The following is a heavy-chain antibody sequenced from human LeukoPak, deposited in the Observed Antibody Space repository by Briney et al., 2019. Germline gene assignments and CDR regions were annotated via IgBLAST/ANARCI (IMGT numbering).Heavy chain of an antibody. CDR1: GASMSSNY. CDR2: IYHSGNT. V-gene: IGHV4-4*09. D-gene: IGHD6-19*01. CDR3: TSTRRAAVAGRFDS. J-gene: IGHJ4*02. Sequence: TSETLSLTCNVSGASMSSNYWSWIRQPPGKGLEWIGYIYHSGNTNYSPSLESRVTMSVDESKNQFSLRVHFVSAADTAVYYCTSTRRAAVAGRFDSWGQGTLVTVSS.